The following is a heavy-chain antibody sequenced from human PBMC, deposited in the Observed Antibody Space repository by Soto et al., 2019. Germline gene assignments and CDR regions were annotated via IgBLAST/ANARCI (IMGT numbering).Heavy chain of an antibody. V-gene: IGHV1-69*12. CDR3: ARGPDYEGYFDY. J-gene: IGHJ4*02. CDR2: IILPFGTP. D-gene: IGHD4-17*01. CDR1: GGTFSNYA. Sequence: QVRLVQSGAEVKKPGSSVKVSCKASGGTFSNYAIAWLRQAPGQGLEWMGGIILPFGTPNYAQKFQGRVTFSADESMNTAYMEMSGLTSEDTAVYYCARGPDYEGYFDYWGRGTLVTVSS.